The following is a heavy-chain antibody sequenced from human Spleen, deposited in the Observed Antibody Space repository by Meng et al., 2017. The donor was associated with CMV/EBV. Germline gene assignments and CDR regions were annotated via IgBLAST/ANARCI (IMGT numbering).Heavy chain of an antibody. J-gene: IGHJ6*02. CDR1: GFTFDDYT. Sequence: GESLKISCAASGFTFDDYTMHWVRQAPGKGLEWVSLISWDGGSTYYADSVKGRFTISRDNAKNSLYLQMNSLRAEDTAVYYCARDEGDDYSTPSGGMDVWGQGTTVTVSS. CDR2: ISWDGGST. V-gene: IGHV3-43*01. D-gene: IGHD4-11*01. CDR3: ARDEGDDYSTPSGGMDV.